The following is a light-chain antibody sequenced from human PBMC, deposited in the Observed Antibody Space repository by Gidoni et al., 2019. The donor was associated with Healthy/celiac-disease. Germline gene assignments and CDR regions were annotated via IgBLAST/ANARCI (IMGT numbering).Light chain of an antibody. V-gene: IGKV3-20*01. Sequence: EIVLTQSPGTLSLSPGERATLSCRASQSVSSSYLAWYQQNPGQAPRLLIYGASSRATGIPDRFSGSGSGTDFTLTISRLEPEDFAVYYCQQYGSSPPLTFXXXTRLEIK. J-gene: IGKJ5*01. CDR2: GAS. CDR1: QSVSSSY. CDR3: QQYGSSPPLT.